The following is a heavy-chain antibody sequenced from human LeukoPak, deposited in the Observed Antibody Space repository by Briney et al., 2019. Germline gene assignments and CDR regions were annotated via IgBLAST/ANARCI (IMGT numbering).Heavy chain of an antibody. D-gene: IGHD1-26*01. CDR2: ISGSGDST. CDR3: AREVGPHFDY. J-gene: IGHJ4*02. CDR1: GFTFSNYA. V-gene: IGHV3-23*01. Sequence: GGSLRLSCAASGFTFSNYAMSWVRQAPGKGLQWVSGISGSGDSTYYADSVKGRFTISRDNSKNRLYLQMNSLRAGDTAVYYCAREVGPHFDYWGQGTLVTVSS.